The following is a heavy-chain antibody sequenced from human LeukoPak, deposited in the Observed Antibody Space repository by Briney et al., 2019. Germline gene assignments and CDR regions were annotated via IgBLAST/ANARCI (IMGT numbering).Heavy chain of an antibody. CDR3: ARDLRPYYYGSGSSRIFDY. Sequence: GASVKVSCKASGYTFTSYGISWVRQAPGQGLEWMGWISAYNGNTNYAQKLQGRVTMTTDTSTSTAYMDLRSLRSDDTAVYYCARDLRPYYYGSGSSRIFDYWGQGTLVTVSS. CDR1: GYTFTSYG. J-gene: IGHJ4*02. D-gene: IGHD3-10*01. CDR2: ISAYNGNT. V-gene: IGHV1-18*01.